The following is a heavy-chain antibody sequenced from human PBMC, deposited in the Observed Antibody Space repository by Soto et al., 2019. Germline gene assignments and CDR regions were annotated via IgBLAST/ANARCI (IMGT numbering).Heavy chain of an antibody. J-gene: IGHJ6*02. D-gene: IGHD6-13*01. CDR3: ARDQGAIAAAGTDYYYGMDV. Sequence: ASVKVSCKASGGTFSSYAISWVRQVPGQGLEWMGGIIPIFGTANYAQKFQGRVTITADESTSTAYMELSSLRSEDTAVYYCARDQGAIAAAGTDYYYGMDVWGQGTTVTVSS. CDR2: IIPIFGTA. CDR1: GGTFSSYA. V-gene: IGHV1-69*13.